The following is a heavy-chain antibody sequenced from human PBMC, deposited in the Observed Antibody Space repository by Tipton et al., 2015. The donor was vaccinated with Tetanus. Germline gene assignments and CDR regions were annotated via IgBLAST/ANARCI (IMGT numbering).Heavy chain of an antibody. V-gene: IGHV4-30-4*01. J-gene: IGHJ4*02. CDR1: GGSISSGDYY. CDR2: IYYSGST. Sequence: TLSLTCTVSGGSISSGDYYWSLIRQPPGKGLEWIGYIYYSGSTYYNPSLKSRVTISVDTSKNQFSLKLSSVTAADTAVYYCARVDSANDRIDHWGQGTLVTVSS. CDR3: ARVDSANDRIDH. D-gene: IGHD5-12*01.